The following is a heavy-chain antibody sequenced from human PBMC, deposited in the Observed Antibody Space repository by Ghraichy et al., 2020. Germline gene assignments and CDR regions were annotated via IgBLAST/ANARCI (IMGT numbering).Heavy chain of an antibody. V-gene: IGHV4-59*01. CDR1: GGSITSDY. CDR3: ARNFKIAPYSSGWSLYY. CDR2: IKYSGGT. Sequence: SETLSLTCTVSGGSITSDYWSWIRQPPGKGLEWIGYIKYSGGTKYNPSLNRRVTKSIDTSRNQFSRKMTSGTAADTAVYHCARNFKIAPYSSGWSLYYWGQGALGTV. D-gene: IGHD6-19*01. J-gene: IGHJ4*02.